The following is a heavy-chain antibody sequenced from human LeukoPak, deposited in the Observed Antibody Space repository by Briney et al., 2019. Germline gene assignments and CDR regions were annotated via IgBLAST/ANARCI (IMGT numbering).Heavy chain of an antibody. CDR3: ARGPDSSGYHDY. Sequence: ASVKVSCKASGYTFTSNYIHWVRQAPGQGLEWMGMIYPRDGSTSYAQKFQGRVTMTRDTSTSTVYMELSSLRSEDTAVYYCARGPDSSGYHDYWGQGTLVTVSS. J-gene: IGHJ4*02. D-gene: IGHD3-22*01. CDR2: IYPRDGST. V-gene: IGHV1-46*01. CDR1: GYTFTSNY.